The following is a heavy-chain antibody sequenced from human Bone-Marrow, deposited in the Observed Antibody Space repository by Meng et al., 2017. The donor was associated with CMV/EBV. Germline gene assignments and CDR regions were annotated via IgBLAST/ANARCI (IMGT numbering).Heavy chain of an antibody. V-gene: IGHV1-69*06. CDR1: GPFGISA. CDR2: IIPIFGTA. D-gene: IGHD2-21*02. J-gene: IGHJ4*02. Sequence: GPFGISAIRWVRQAPRPGLEWMGVIIPIFGTANYAPKFQGGVTITADKSTSTAYMALSRLRSDDTAVYSCATGSAYCGGDCYTAPDYWGQGTLVTVSS. CDR3: ATGSAYCGGDCYTAPDY.